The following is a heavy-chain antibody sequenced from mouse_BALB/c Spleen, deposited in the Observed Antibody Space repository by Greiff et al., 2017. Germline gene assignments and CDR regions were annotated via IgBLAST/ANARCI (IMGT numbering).Heavy chain of an antibody. CDR2: INPSTGYT. J-gene: IGHJ3*01. Sequence: QVQLQQSGAELAKPGASVKMSCKASGYTFTSYWMHWVKQRPGQGLEWIGYINPSTGYTEYNQKFKDKATLTADKSSSTAYMQLSSLTSEDSAVYYCANRYGNSFTYWGQGTLVTVSA. CDR1: GYTFTSYW. D-gene: IGHD2-1*01. CDR3: ANRYGNSFTY. V-gene: IGHV1-7*01.